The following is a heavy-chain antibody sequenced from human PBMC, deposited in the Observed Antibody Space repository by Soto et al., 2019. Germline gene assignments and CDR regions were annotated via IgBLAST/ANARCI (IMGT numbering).Heavy chain of an antibody. CDR2: IIPILGIA. CDR1: GGTFSSYT. J-gene: IGHJ5*02. CDR3: ARDPIVGATNCVDP. Sequence: SVKVSCKASGGTFSSYTTSWVRQAPGQGLEWMGRIIPILGIANYAQKFQGRVTITADKSTGTAYMELSSLRSEDTAVYYCARDPIVGATNCVDPWGQVTLVTVSS. D-gene: IGHD1-26*01. V-gene: IGHV1-69*04.